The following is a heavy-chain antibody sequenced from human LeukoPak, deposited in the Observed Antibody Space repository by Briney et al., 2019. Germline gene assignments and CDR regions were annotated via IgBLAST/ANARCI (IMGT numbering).Heavy chain of an antibody. J-gene: IGHJ4*02. Sequence: PSETLSLTCAVYGGSFSGYYWSWIRQPPGKGLEWVGEINHSGSTNYNPSLKSRVTISVDTSKNQFSLKLSSVTAADTAVYYCARYEEYDFWSGYPIGDFDYWGQGTLVTVSS. V-gene: IGHV4-34*01. CDR3: ARYEEYDFWSGYPIGDFDY. CDR1: GGSFSGYY. D-gene: IGHD3-3*01. CDR2: INHSGST.